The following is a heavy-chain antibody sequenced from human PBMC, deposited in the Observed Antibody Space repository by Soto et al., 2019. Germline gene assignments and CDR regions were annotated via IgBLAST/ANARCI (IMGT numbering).Heavy chain of an antibody. CDR1: GFTFSSYA. CDR2: ISYDGSNK. D-gene: IGHD3-22*01. V-gene: IGHV3-30-3*01. Sequence: QVQLVESGGGVVQPGRSLSLSCEASGFTFSSYAMHWVGQAPGKGLEWVAVISYDGSNKYYADSVKGRFTISRDNSKNTLYLQMNSLRAEDTAVYYCAAIVVITYFDYWGQGTLVTVSS. J-gene: IGHJ4*02. CDR3: AAIVVITYFDY.